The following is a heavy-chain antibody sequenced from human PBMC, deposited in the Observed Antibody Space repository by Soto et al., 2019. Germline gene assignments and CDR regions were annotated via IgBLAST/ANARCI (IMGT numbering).Heavy chain of an antibody. D-gene: IGHD6-19*01. Sequence: GGSLRLSCAASGFTFSDYYVSWIRQAPGKGLECVSYISSSGSTIYYADSVKGRFTISRDNAKNSLYLQMNSLRAEDTAVYYCARDPSLAVAGLYWFDPWGQGTLVTVSS. CDR2: ISSSGSTI. J-gene: IGHJ5*02. V-gene: IGHV3-11*01. CDR3: ARDPSLAVAGLYWFDP. CDR1: GFTFSDYY.